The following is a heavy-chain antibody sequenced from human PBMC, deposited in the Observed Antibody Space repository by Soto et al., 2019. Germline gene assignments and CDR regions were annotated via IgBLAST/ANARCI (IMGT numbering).Heavy chain of an antibody. Sequence: EVQLVESGGGLVQPGGSLGLSCAASGFTFSSYWMSWVRQAPGKGLEWVANVNQDGGEKFYVGSVKGRFTISRDNAMNSLYLQMNSLRAEDTAVYYCARGRPVPYWGQGTLVTVSS. D-gene: IGHD3-10*01. V-gene: IGHV3-7*01. J-gene: IGHJ4*02. CDR2: VNQDGGEK. CDR1: GFTFSSYW. CDR3: ARGRPVPY.